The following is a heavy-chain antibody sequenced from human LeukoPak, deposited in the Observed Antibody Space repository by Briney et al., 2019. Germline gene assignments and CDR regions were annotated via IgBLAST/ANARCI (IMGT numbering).Heavy chain of an antibody. D-gene: IGHD2-2*01. CDR3: AKAHCSSTSCSRADN. CDR2: ISGSGGTT. J-gene: IGHJ4*02. V-gene: IGHV3-23*01. CDR1: GFTFSSNA. Sequence: GGSLRLSCAASGFTFSSNAMAWVRQALGKGLEWVSAISGSGGTTFYADSVKGRFTISRVHSKNTLYLQMNSLRADDTAVYYCAKAHCSSTSCSRADNWGQGTLVTVSS.